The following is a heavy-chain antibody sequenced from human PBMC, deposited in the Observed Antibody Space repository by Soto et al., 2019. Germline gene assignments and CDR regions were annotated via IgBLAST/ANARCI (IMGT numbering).Heavy chain of an antibody. J-gene: IGHJ4*02. CDR2: ISGSGGST. CDR1: GFTFSSYA. D-gene: IGHD6-13*01. Sequence: GGSLRLSCAASGFTFSSYAMSWVRQAPGKGLEWVSAISGSGGSTYYADSVKGRFTISRDNSKNTLYLQMNSLRAEDTAVYYCAKDRRQGGYSSSWYRVTPRMSFDYWGQGTLVTVSS. CDR3: AKDRRQGGYSSSWYRVTPRMSFDY. V-gene: IGHV3-23*01.